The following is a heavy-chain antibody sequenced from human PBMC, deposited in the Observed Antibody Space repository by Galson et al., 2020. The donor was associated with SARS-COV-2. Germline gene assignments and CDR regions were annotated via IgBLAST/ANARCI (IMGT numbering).Heavy chain of an antibody. V-gene: IGHV4-31*03. CDR2: IYDNGNT. CDR3: ARCSGGRCFSGYA. Sequence: SETLSLTCTVSGGSISGGGHYWNWIRQRPGKGLEWIGYIYDNGNTYYNPSLKSRLTISIDTSKNQFSLRLRSVTAADTAVYYCARCSGGRCFSGYAWGQGTLVSVSS. J-gene: IGHJ5*02. D-gene: IGHD2-15*01. CDR1: GGSISGGGHY.